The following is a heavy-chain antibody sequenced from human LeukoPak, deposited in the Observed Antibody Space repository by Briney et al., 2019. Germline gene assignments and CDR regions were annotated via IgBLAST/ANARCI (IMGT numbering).Heavy chain of an antibody. CDR2: INYSGTT. Sequence: SETLSLTCTVSGGSISSYYWSWIRQPPGKGLEWIGYINYSGTTNYNPSLKSRVTISVDTSKNQFSLKLSSVTAADTPVYYCPRRVKVLQLVLENWFDAWGQGTLVTVSS. CDR1: GGSISSYY. V-gene: IGHV4-59*01. J-gene: IGHJ5*02. CDR3: PRRVKVLQLVLENWFDA. D-gene: IGHD3-3*01.